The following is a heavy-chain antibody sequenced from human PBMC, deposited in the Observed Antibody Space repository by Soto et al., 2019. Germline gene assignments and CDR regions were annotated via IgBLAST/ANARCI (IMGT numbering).Heavy chain of an antibody. V-gene: IGHV3-23*01. CDR3: ARVAYYYDSSGYSNWFDP. J-gene: IGHJ5*02. Sequence: PGGSLRLSCEASVFTFSIYAMTWVRQAPGKGLEWVSSISNSGGTIYYADSVKGRFTISRDNAKNTLYLQMNSLRAEDTAVYYCARVAYYYDSSGYSNWFDPWGQGTLVTVSS. CDR2: ISNSGGTI. CDR1: VFTFSIYA. D-gene: IGHD3-22*01.